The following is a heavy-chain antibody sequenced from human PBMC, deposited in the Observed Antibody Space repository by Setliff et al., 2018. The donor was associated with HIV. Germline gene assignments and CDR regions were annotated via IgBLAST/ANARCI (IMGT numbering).Heavy chain of an antibody. Sequence: PSETLSLTCTVSGGSISSTTYWWGWIRQPPGKGLEWIGTIYYNGNTFYDPSRKSRVTISIDMYKNQFSLKLTSVAAADTAVYYCAKRPGYGYPFHIWGQGTMVTVAS. J-gene: IGHJ3*02. CDR1: GGSISSTTYW. V-gene: IGHV4-39*01. D-gene: IGHD5-18*01. CDR2: IYYNGNT. CDR3: AKRPGYGYPFHI.